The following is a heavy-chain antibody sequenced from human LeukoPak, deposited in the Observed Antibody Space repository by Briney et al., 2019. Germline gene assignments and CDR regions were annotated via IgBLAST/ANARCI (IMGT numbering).Heavy chain of an antibody. D-gene: IGHD3-10*01. CDR1: GGTFSSYA. J-gene: IGHJ5*02. CDR2: IIPIFGTA. Sequence: ASVKVSCKASGGTFSSYAISWVRQAPGQGLEWMGGIIPIFGTANYAQKFQGRVTITADESTSTAYMELSSLRSEDTAVYYCARGSSQYYYGSGSYNWFDPWGQGTLVTVSS. V-gene: IGHV1-69*13. CDR3: ARGSSQYYYGSGSYNWFDP.